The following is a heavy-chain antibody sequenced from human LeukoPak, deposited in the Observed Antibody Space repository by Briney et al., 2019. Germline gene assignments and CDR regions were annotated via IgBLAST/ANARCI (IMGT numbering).Heavy chain of an antibody. CDR1: GDSVSSNSAA. D-gene: IGHD6-13*01. CDR2: TYYNSKWYN. Sequence: SQTLSLTCAISGDSVSSNSAAWNWIRQSPSRGLEWLGRTYYNSKWYNDYAVSVKSRITINPDTSENQFSLQLNSVTPEDTAVYYCARGGGSSSWYLVPEVNWFDPWGQGTLVTVSS. CDR3: ARGGGSSSWYLVPEVNWFDP. J-gene: IGHJ5*02. V-gene: IGHV6-1*01.